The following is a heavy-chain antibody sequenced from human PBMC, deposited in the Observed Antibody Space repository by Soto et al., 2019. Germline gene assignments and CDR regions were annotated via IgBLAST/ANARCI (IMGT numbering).Heavy chain of an antibody. Sequence: QVQLVQSGAEVKKPGSSVKVSCKASGGTFSSYAISWVRQAPGQGLEWMGGIIPIFGTANYAQKFQGRVTITADESTSTAYMELSSLRSEDTAVYYGARSRVTYYYDRRAFDIWGQGTMVTVSS. CDR1: GGTFSSYA. J-gene: IGHJ3*02. CDR2: IIPIFGTA. D-gene: IGHD3-22*01. CDR3: ARSRVTYYYDRRAFDI. V-gene: IGHV1-69*01.